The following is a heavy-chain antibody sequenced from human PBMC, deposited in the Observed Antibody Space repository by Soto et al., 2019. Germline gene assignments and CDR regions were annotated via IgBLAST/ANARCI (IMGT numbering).Heavy chain of an antibody. Sequence: SQTLSLTCAISGDSVSSDSVTWNWTRQSPSRGLEWLGRTYYRSKWYSDYALSVKSRVTINADMSKNQVSLQLNSVTPEDSAVYYCARGTYDSSGYYYENWFDPWGQGTLVTVSS. V-gene: IGHV6-1*01. J-gene: IGHJ5*02. CDR3: ARGTYDSSGYYYENWFDP. D-gene: IGHD3-22*01. CDR2: TYYRSKWYS. CDR1: GDSVSSDSVT.